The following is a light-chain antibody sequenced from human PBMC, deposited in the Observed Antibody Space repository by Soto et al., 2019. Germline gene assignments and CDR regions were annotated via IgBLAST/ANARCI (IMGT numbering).Light chain of an antibody. J-gene: IGKJ1*01. V-gene: IGKV3-15*01. CDR2: GAS. CDR1: QSVNSN. CDR3: QQYNNWPPWT. Sequence: EILMTQSPATLSVSPGERSTLSCRASQSVNSNLAWYQQKPGQAPRLLIYGASTRATGIPARFSGSGSGTEFTLAISSLQSEDFAVYYCQQYNNWPPWTFGQGTKVDIK.